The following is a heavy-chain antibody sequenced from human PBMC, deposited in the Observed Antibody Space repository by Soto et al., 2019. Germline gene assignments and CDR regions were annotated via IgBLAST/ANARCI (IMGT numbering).Heavy chain of an antibody. V-gene: IGHV1-3*01. CDR3: TRDSWNMVVVPAVFGMDV. J-gene: IGHJ6*02. D-gene: IGHD2-2*01. CDR1: GYTFTSYA. Sequence: ASVKVSCKASGYTFTSYAMHWVRQAPEQMLAWMGWINAGNGNTKYSQEFQGRVTITRDTSASTAYMELSSLRSEDTAVYYCTRDSWNMVVVPAVFGMDVSGQGITVTV. CDR2: INAGNGNT.